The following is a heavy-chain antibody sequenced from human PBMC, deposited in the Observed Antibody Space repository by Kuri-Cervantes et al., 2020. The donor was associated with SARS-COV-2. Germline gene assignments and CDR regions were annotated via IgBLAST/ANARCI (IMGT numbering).Heavy chain of an antibody. D-gene: IGHD1-1*01. Sequence: ASVKVSCKASGYTFTGYYMHWVRQAPGQGLEWMGWINPNSGGTNYAQKFQGRVTMTRDTSISTAYMYLSGLRSDDTAVYYCARDARNDDFFDAWGQGTLVTVSS. CDR1: GYTFTGYY. CDR3: ARDARNDDFFDA. J-gene: IGHJ4*02. CDR2: INPNSGGT. V-gene: IGHV1-2*02.